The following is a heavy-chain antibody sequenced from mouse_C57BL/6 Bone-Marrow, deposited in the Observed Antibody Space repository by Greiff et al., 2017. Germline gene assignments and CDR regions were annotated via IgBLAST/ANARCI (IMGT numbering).Heavy chain of an antibody. CDR1: GYTFTSYW. CDR2: IYPGSGST. J-gene: IGHJ4*01. Sequence: QVQLQQSGAELVKPGASVKMSCKASGYTFTSYWITWVKQRPGQGLEWIGDIYPGSGSTNYNEKFKSKATLTVDTSSSTAYMQLSSLTSEDSAVYYCARFPCYRNFYYAMDYWGRGTSVTVTA. CDR3: ARFPCYRNFYYAMDY. V-gene: IGHV1-55*01. D-gene: IGHD2-5*01.